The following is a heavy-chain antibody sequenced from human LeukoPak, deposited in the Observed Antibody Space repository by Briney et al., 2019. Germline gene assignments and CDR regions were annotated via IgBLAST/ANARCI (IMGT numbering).Heavy chain of an antibody. CDR2: IYYSGST. CDR1: GGSISSYY. CDR3: ARQRPPSIAAALSV. V-gene: IGHV4-59*01. Sequence: PSETLSLTCTVSGGSISSYYWSWIRQPPGKGLEWIGYIYYSGSTNYNPSLKSRVTISVDTSKNQFSLKLSSVTAADTAVYYCARQRPPSIAAALSVWGKGTTVTVSS. D-gene: IGHD6-13*01. J-gene: IGHJ6*04.